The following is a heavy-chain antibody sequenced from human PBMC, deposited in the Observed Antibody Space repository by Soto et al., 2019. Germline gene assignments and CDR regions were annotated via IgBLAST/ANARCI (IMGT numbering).Heavy chain of an antibody. V-gene: IGHV3-49*04. CDR1: GFTFGDYS. CDR3: TRVKGSSGWFRGYYYYYGMDV. J-gene: IGHJ6*02. D-gene: IGHD6-19*01. CDR2: IRSKAYGGTT. Sequence: PXGSLSLSCTASGFTFGDYSMSWVRQAPGKGLEWVGFIRSKAYGGTTEYAASVKGRFTISRDDSKSIAYLQMNSLKTEDTAVYYCTRVKGSSGWFRGYYYYYGMDVWGQGTTVTVSS.